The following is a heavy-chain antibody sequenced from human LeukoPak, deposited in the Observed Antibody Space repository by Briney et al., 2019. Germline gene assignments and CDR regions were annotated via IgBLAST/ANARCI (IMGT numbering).Heavy chain of an antibody. CDR1: GGSISSSSYY. J-gene: IGHJ3*02. Sequence: SETLSLTCTVSGGSISSSSYYWGWIRQPPGKGLEWIGSIYYSGSTYYNPSLKSRVTISVDTSKNQFSLKLSSVTAADTAVYYCARRLYRRIAARPGAFDIWGQGTMVTVSS. D-gene: IGHD6-6*01. CDR3: ARRLYRRIAARPGAFDI. CDR2: IYYSGST. V-gene: IGHV4-39*07.